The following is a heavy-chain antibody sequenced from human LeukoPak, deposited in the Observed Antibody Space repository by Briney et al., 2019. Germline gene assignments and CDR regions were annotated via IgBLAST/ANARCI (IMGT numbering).Heavy chain of an antibody. CDR3: ARDRHDSSGYYYDY. D-gene: IGHD3-22*01. CDR2: IYYIGSP. V-gene: IGHV4-59*12. J-gene: IGHJ4*02. Sequence: PSEALSLTCTVSGGSINNYYWSWIRQPPGKGLEWIGYIYYIGSPNYNPSLKSRLTISVDTSTNQFSLKLSSVTAADTAVYYCARDRHDSSGYYYDYWGQGTLVTVSS. CDR1: GGSINNYY.